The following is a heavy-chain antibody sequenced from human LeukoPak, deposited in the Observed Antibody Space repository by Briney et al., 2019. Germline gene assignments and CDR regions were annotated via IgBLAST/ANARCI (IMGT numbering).Heavy chain of an antibody. CDR3: ARDRSSGWYSLFDP. V-gene: IGHV4-31*03. Sequence: PSETLSLTCTVSGCSISSGGYYWSWIRQHPGKGLVWVRYIDYSGRSYSDPSLNSRATLSVDTSKSLFSLMLSSVTDADAAVYYCARDRSSGWYSLFDPWGQGTLVSVSS. CDR1: GCSISSGGYY. D-gene: IGHD6-19*01. CDR2: IDYSGRS. J-gene: IGHJ5*02.